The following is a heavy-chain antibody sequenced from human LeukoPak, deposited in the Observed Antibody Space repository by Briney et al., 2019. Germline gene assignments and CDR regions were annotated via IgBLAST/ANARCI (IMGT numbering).Heavy chain of an antibody. CDR3: ARSQRSRSWESAFDI. CDR2: IYTSGHT. CDR1: GGSISDYY. D-gene: IGHD1-26*01. V-gene: IGHV4-4*07. J-gene: IGHJ3*02. Sequence: PSETLSLTCIVSGGSISDYYWSWIRQSAGKGLEWIGRIYTSGHTNYNPSLKGRVTMSVDTTKNQFSLKVMSVTAADTAVYYCARSQRSRSWESAFDIWGRGTMVTVSS.